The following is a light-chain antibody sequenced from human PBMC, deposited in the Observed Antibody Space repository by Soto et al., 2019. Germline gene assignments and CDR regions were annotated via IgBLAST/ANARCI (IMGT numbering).Light chain of an antibody. Sequence: DIQMTQSPSTLSASVGDGVTITCRASQSIGSWLAWYQQKPGKAPKLLIYKATNLQSGVPSRFSGSGSGTDFTLTISSLEPEDFAVYYCQQRSNWPITFGQGTRLEIK. CDR1: QSIGSW. J-gene: IGKJ5*01. CDR2: KAT. CDR3: QQRSNWPIT. V-gene: IGKV1-5*03.